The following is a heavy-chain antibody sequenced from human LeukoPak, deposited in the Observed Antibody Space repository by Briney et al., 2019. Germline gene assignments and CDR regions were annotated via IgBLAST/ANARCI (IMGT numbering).Heavy chain of an antibody. CDR1: GGSFSHYY. D-gene: IGHD4-11*01. V-gene: IGHV4-34*01. CDR2: INHSGSA. CDR3: ARERASNNYNNWLDP. Sequence: SKTLSLSCAAYGGSFSHYYWTWIRQPPGKGLEWIGDINHSGSANYNPSLKSRVTISVDRSRNQFYLRLSPVTVADTALYYCARERASNNYNNWLDPWGQGTLVTVSS. J-gene: IGHJ5*02.